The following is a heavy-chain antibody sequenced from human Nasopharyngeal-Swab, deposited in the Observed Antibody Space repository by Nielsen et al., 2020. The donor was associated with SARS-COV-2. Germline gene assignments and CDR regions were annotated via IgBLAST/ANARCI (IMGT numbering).Heavy chain of an antibody. CDR3: ARAKGRGYSYSWDYYYYMDV. J-gene: IGHJ6*03. D-gene: IGHD5-18*01. V-gene: IGHV1-18*01. CDR2: IIAYNGNT. Sequence: ASVKVSCNASGYTFTSYGISWVRQAPGQGREWMGWIIAYNGNTNYAQKLQGRVTMTTDTSTSTAYMELRSLRSDDTAVYYCARAKGRGYSYSWDYYYYMDVWGKGTTVTVSS. CDR1: GYTFTSYG.